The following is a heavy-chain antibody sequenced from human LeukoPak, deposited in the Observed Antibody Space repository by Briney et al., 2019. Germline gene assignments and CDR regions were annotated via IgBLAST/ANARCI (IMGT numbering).Heavy chain of an antibody. D-gene: IGHD3-22*01. CDR2: IYYSGST. Sequence: NASETLSLTCTVSGGSISSSSYYWGWIRQPPGKGLEWIGSIYYSGSTYYNPSLKSRVTISVDTSKNQFSLKLNSVTAAVTAVYYCARVLIYYDSSGYYPERFDPWGQGTLVTVSS. CDR1: GGSISSSSYY. V-gene: IGHV4-39*07. CDR3: ARVLIYYDSSGYYPERFDP. J-gene: IGHJ5*02.